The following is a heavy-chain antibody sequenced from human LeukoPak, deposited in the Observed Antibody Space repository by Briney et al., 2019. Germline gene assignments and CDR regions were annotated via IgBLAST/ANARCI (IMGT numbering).Heavy chain of an antibody. CDR2: IIPIFGTA. CDR1: GGTFSSYA. V-gene: IGHV1-69*06. J-gene: IGHJ4*02. Sequence: SVKVSCKASGGTFSSYAISWVRQAPGQGLEWMGGIIPIFGTANYAQKFQGRVTITADKSTSTAYMELSSLRSEDTAVYYYAREEWNLQYSGYDWTYYFDYWGQGTLVTVSS. D-gene: IGHD5-12*01. CDR3: AREEWNLQYSGYDWTYYFDY.